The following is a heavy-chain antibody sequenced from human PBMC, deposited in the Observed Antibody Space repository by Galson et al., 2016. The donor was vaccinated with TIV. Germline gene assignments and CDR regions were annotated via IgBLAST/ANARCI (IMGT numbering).Heavy chain of an antibody. Sequence: SLRLSCAASGFTFSSYNMHWVRQAPGKGLEWVAVIAYDGSYKHYAGSVKGRFIVSRDNSKTTLDLQTNSLGAEDTALDYCAKEENSGYYPNDAFDFWGQGTMVTVS. CDR3: AKEENSGYYPNDAFDF. CDR2: IAYDGSYK. D-gene: IGHD3-3*01. CDR1: GFTFSSYN. V-gene: IGHV3-30*18. J-gene: IGHJ3*01.